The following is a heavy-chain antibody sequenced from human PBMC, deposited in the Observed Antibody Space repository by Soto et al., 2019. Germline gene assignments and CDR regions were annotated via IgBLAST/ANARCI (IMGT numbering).Heavy chain of an antibody. J-gene: IGHJ4*02. V-gene: IGHV1-69*01. Sequence: QVQLVQSGAEVKKPGSSVKVSCKASGGTFSSYAISWVRQAPGQGLEWMGGIIPIFGTANYAQKFQGRVTITADESTSTAYMELSSLRSEDTVVYYCAREGYDYVWGSYRYTASFFDYWGQGTLVTVSS. CDR3: AREGYDYVWGSYRYTASFFDY. CDR1: GGTFSSYA. D-gene: IGHD3-16*02. CDR2: IIPIFGTA.